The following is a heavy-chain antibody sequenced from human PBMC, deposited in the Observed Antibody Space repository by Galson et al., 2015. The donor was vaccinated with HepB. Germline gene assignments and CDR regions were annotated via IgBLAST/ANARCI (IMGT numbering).Heavy chain of an antibody. D-gene: IGHD3-22*01. J-gene: IGHJ4*02. CDR2: MNPNSGNT. V-gene: IGHV1-8*01. CDR1: GYTFTSYD. CDR3: ARGFPGWLLLRGTRTKYYFDY. Sequence: SVKVSCKASGYTFTSYDINWVRQATGQGLEWMGWMNPNSGNTGYAQKFQGRVTMARNTSISTAYMELSSLRSEDTAVYYCARGFPGWLLLRGTRTKYYFDYWGQGTLVTVSS.